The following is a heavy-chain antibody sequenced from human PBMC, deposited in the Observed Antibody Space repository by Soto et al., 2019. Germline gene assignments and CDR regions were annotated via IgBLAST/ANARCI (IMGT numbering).Heavy chain of an antibody. CDR3: ARSSGYYMGDVFDI. CDR2: ISYDGSNK. Sequence: QVQLVESGGGVVQPGRSLRLSCAASGFTFSSYAMHWVRQAPGKGLEWVAVISYDGSNKYYADSVKGRFTISRDNSKNTLYLQMNSLRAEDTAVYYCARSSGYYMGDVFDIWGQGTMVTVSS. D-gene: IGHD3-22*01. CDR1: GFTFSSYA. V-gene: IGHV3-30-3*01. J-gene: IGHJ3*02.